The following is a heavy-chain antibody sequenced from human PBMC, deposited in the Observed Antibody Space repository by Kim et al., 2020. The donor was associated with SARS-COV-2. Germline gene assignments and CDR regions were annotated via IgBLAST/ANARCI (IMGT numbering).Heavy chain of an antibody. J-gene: IGHJ3*02. CDR1: GGSISSSSYY. CDR3: ARQEWLLLRKCYAFDI. D-gene: IGHD3-22*01. CDR2: IYYSGST. Sequence: SETLSLTCTVSGGSISSSSYYWGWIRQPPGKGLEWIGSIYYSGSTYYNPSLKSRVTISVDTSKNQFSLKLSSVTAADTAVYYCARQEWLLLRKCYAFDIWGQGTMVTVSS. V-gene: IGHV4-39*01.